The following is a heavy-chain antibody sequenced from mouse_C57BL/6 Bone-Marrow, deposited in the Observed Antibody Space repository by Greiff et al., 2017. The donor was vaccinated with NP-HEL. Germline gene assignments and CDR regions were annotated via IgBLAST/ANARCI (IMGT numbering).Heavy chain of an antibody. CDR1: GYTFTSYW. D-gene: IGHD1-1*01. CDR2: IYPGNSDT. CDR3: HYYGSSYAMDY. V-gene: IGHV1-5*01. J-gene: IGHJ4*01. Sequence: VQLQQSGTVLARPGASVKMSCKTSGYTFTSYWMHWVKQRPGQGLEWIGAIYPGNSDTSYNQKFKGKAKLTAVTSASTAYMELSSLTNEDSEVYYCHYYGSSYAMDYWGQGTSVTVSS.